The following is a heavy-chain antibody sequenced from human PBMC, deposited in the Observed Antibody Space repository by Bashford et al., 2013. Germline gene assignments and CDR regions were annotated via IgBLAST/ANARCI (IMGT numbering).Heavy chain of an antibody. CDR2: IYHTGST. CDR3: ARYAWVRIPVAGMRWYFDL. CDR1: GDSISSSNW. Sequence: SSETLSLTCAVSGDSISSSNWWSWVRQPPGKGLEWIGEIYHTGSTNYNPSLKSRVTMSVDTSKNQFSLKLSSVTAADTAVYYCARYAWVRIPVAGMRWYFDLWGLAPWSPSPQ. D-gene: IGHD6-19*01. J-gene: IGHJ2*01. V-gene: IGHV4-4*02.